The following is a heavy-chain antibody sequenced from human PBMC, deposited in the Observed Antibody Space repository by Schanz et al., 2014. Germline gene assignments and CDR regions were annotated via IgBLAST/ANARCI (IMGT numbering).Heavy chain of an antibody. CDR1: GFVFGDYY. J-gene: IGHJ3*02. D-gene: IGHD2-15*01. CDR2: ISDSGTYT. CDR3: ARKMKLGVCGGKGHDSLDI. V-gene: IGHV3-11*05. Sequence: QVQVVQSGGGLVKPGGSLRLSCAASGFVFGDYYMTWIRQAPGKGLEWLSYISDSGTYTNYADSVKGRFTISRDNAKSSLYLQMNSLRVEDTAVYYCARKMKLGVCGGKGHDSLDIGGQGTMVTVSS.